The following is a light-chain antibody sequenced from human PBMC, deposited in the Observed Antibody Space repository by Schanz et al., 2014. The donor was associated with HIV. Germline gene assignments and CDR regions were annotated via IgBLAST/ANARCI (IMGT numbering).Light chain of an antibody. J-gene: IGKJ3*01. V-gene: IGKV3-20*01. CDR1: QSVSSK. CDR3: QHYGSS. CDR2: SAS. Sequence: EIVMTQSPATLSVSPGERATLSCRASQSVSSKLGWYQQKPGQVPRLLIYSASRRANGIPDRFSGSGSGTDFTLTISRLEPEDFAVYYCQHYGSSFGPGTKVDIK.